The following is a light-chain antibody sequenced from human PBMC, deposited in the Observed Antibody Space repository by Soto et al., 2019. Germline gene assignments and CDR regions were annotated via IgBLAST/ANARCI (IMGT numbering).Light chain of an antibody. J-gene: IGKJ2*01. CDR2: DAS. Sequence: DIQMTQSPSSLSASVGDRVTISCQASQDISKYLNWYQQHPGKAPRLLIYDASSLDAVVPSRFSGSGSGTDCTFTIDSLQPEDIATYFCQQFDTLPPAFGQGTKLEIK. CDR1: QDISKY. V-gene: IGKV1-33*01. CDR3: QQFDTLPPA.